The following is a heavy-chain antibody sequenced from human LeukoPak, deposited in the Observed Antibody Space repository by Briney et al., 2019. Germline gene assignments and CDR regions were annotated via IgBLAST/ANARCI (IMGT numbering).Heavy chain of an antibody. CDR3: ARGSSGPFDY. J-gene: IGHJ4*02. V-gene: IGHV4-31*03. CDR2: IYYSGST. D-gene: IGHD2-15*01. CDR1: GGSISSGGYY. Sequence: SQTLSLTCTVSGGSISSGGYYWSWIRQHPGKGLEWIGYIYYSGSTYYNPSLKSRVTISVDTSKNRFSLKLSSVTAADTAVYYCARGSSGPFDYWGQGTLVTVSS.